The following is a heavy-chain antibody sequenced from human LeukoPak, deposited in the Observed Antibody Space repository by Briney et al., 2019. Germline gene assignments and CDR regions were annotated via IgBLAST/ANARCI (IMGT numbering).Heavy chain of an antibody. J-gene: IGHJ4*02. D-gene: IGHD7-27*01. Sequence: GGSLRLSCGASGFTFSTYSMNWVRQAPGKGLEWVSSISSSSSYIYFADSVKGRFTISRDNAKNSLYLQMNSLRAEDTAVYYCARDRLSVSGDHYWGQGTLVTVSA. CDR1: GFTFSTYS. CDR3: ARDRLSVSGDHY. CDR2: ISSSSSYI. V-gene: IGHV3-21*01.